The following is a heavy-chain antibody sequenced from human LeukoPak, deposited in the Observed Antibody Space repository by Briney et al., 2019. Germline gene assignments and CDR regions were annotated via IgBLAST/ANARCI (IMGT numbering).Heavy chain of an antibody. J-gene: IGHJ4*02. D-gene: IGHD1-26*01. CDR2: IYTSGST. V-gene: IGHV4-61*02. CDR1: GGSISSGSYY. Sequence: SETLSLTCTVSGGSISSGSYYWSWIRQPAGKGLEWIGRIYTSGSTNYNPSLKSRVTISVDTSKNQFSLKLSSVTAADTAVYYCARATWELLGERIDYWGQGTLVIVSS. CDR3: ARATWELLGERIDY.